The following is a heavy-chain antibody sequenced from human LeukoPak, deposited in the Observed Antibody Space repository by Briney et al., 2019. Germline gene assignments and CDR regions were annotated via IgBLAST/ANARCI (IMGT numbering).Heavy chain of an antibody. J-gene: IGHJ4*02. V-gene: IGHV3-21*04. Sequence: GGSLRLSCAASGFTFSSYSMNWVRQAPGKGLEWVSSISSSSSYIYYADSVKGRFTISRDSSKNTLYLQMNSLRAEDTAVYYCAKGGYCSGGSCYAVGPTDLYFDYWGQGTLVTVSS. D-gene: IGHD2-15*01. CDR2: ISSSSSYI. CDR3: AKGGYCSGGSCYAVGPTDLYFDY. CDR1: GFTFSSYS.